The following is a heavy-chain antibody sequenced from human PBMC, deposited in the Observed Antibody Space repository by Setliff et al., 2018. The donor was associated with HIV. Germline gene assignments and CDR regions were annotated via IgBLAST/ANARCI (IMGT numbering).Heavy chain of an antibody. V-gene: IGHV4-61*09. J-gene: IGHJ4*02. Sequence: PSETLSLTCTVSGGSISSGSDYWSWIRQPAGKGLEWIGQIHVSGTTNYNPSLKSRVTISIDTSKHQFSLQLTSVTAADTAVYYCGSAVGSSSWLRALDYWGQGTLVTVSS. CDR3: GSAVGSSSWLRALDY. CDR1: GGSISSGSDY. D-gene: IGHD6-13*01. CDR2: IHVSGTT.